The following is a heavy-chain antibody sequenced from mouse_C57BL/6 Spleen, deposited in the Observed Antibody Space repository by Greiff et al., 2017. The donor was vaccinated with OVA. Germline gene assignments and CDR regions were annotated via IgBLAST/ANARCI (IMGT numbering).Heavy chain of an antibody. CDR1: GYTFTSYW. CDR3: ARETPYYYGTYY. J-gene: IGHJ2*01. D-gene: IGHD1-1*01. CDR2: IYPGSGST. Sequence: QVQLQQPGAELVKPGASVKMSCKASGYTFTSYWITWVKQRPGQGLEWIGDIYPGSGSTNYNEKFKSKATLTVDTSSSTAYMQLSSLTSEDSAVYYCARETPYYYGTYYWGQGTTLTVSS. V-gene: IGHV1-55*01.